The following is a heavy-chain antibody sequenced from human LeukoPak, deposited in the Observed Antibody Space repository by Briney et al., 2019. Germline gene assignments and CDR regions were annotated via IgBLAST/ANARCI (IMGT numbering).Heavy chain of an antibody. J-gene: IGHJ4*02. Sequence: ETSETLSLTCIVSGYSIRNGFRWGWIRLSPGKGLEWIGSIDYSGRPSYNPSLKSRVSISVDTSKNLFSLNLASVTAADTVIYLCARSEINDYMKFWGQGLQVIVSS. D-gene: IGHD4/OR15-4a*01. CDR1: GYSIRNGFR. CDR3: ARSEINDYMKF. V-gene: IGHV4-38-2*02. CDR2: IDYSGRP.